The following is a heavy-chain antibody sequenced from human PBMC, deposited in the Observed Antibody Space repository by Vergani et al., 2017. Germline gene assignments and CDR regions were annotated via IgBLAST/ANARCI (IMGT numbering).Heavy chain of an antibody. V-gene: IGHV7-4-1*02. J-gene: IGHJ3*02. CDR1: GYTFTGYY. CDR3: ARDPRRRRLTDAFDI. CDR2: INTNTGNP. Sequence: QVQLVQSGAEVKKPGASVKVSCKASGYTFTGYYMHWVRQAPGQGLEWMGWINTNTGNPTYAQGFTGRFVFSLDTSVSTAYLQISSLKAEDTAVYYCARDPRRRRLTDAFDIWGQGTMVTVSS. D-gene: IGHD1-1*01.